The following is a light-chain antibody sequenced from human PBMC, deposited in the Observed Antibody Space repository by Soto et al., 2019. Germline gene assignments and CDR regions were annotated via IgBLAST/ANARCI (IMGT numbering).Light chain of an antibody. CDR1: SSDVGNYNY. V-gene: IGLV2-14*01. CDR3: SSFPRSTTYV. Sequence: QSVLTQSASVSGSPGQSITISRTGTSSDVGNYNYVSWYQQHPGEVPKLIIFNVNNRPSGVSNRFSGSKSGNTASLTISGLQAVYEADYYCSSFPRSTTYVFGTGTMVTVL. J-gene: IGLJ1*01. CDR2: NVN.